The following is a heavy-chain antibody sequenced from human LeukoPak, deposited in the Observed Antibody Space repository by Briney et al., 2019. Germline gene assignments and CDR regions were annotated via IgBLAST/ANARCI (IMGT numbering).Heavy chain of an antibody. J-gene: IGHJ4*02. V-gene: IGHV1-8*02. Sequence: ASVKVSFKASGGTFSSYDINWVRQATGQGLEWMGWMNPNSGNTGYAQKFQGRVTMTRNTSISTAYMELSSLRSEDTAVYYCARGWSRWQQLSDYWGQGTLVTVSS. CDR2: MNPNSGNT. CDR1: GGTFSSYD. D-gene: IGHD6-13*01. CDR3: ARGWSRWQQLSDY.